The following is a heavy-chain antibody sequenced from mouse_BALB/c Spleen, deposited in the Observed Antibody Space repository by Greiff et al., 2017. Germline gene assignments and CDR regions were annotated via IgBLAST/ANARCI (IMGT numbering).Heavy chain of an antibody. D-gene: IGHD4-1*01. J-gene: IGHJ4*01. Sequence: ESGPGLVKPSQSLSLTCTVTGYSITSDYAWNWIRQFPGNKLEWMGYISYSGSTSYNPSLKSRISITRDTSKNQFFLQLNSVTTEDTATYYCARWDWDGGYAMDYWGQGTSVTVSS. CDR2: ISYSGST. V-gene: IGHV3-2*02. CDR1: GYSITSDYA. CDR3: ARWDWDGGYAMDY.